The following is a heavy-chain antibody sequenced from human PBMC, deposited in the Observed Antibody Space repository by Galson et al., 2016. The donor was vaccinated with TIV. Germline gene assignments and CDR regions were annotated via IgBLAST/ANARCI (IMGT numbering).Heavy chain of an antibody. V-gene: IGHV1-46*03. Sequence: SVKVSCKASGYTFTDYYIHWMRQAPRHGLEWMGIITPGGGGTSYAQRFTGRVTMTRDTSTRTVYMDLSGLTSEATAVYYCAKDTRSGYSSSWPPVDPWGQGTRVTVSS. D-gene: IGHD6-13*01. CDR3: AKDTRSGYSSSWPPVDP. J-gene: IGHJ5*02. CDR2: ITPGGGGT. CDR1: GYTFTDYY.